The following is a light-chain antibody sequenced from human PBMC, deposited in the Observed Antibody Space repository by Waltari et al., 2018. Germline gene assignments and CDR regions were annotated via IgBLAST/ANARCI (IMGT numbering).Light chain of an antibody. V-gene: IGKV4-1*01. CDR2: WAA. J-gene: IGKJ2*01. CDR1: QSVLYSSNNKNY. Sequence: DIVMTQSPDSLAVSLGERATINCKSSQSVLYSSNNKNYLAWYQQKPGQPPKLLIYWAATRGSGVPDRFSGSGSGTDFTLTIGGLQAEDVAIYYCQHYYSPPYTFGQGTKLEIK. CDR3: QHYYSPPYT.